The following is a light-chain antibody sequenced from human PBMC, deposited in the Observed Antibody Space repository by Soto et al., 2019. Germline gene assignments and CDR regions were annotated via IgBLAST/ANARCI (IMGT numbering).Light chain of an antibody. CDR2: DAS. V-gene: IGKV3-11*01. Sequence: IVLTQSPATLSLSPGERATLSCRASQSVTNYLAWYQQNPGQAPRLLIYDASNRATGIPARFSGSVSGTDFTLTISSLEPEDFAVYYCQQRSNWPSGTFGQGTKVEIK. CDR1: QSVTNY. J-gene: IGKJ1*01. CDR3: QQRSNWPSGT.